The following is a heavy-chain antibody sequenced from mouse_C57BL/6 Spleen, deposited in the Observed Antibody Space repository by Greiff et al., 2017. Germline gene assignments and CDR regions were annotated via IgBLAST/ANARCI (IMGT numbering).Heavy chain of an antibody. Sequence: VQLKESGPGLVKPSQSLSLTCSVTGYSITSGYYWNWIRQFPGNKLEWMGYISYDGSNNYNPSLKNRIAITRDTSKNQFFLKLNSVTTEDTATYYCARGYYGSSYWYFDGWGTGTTVTVSS. CDR2: ISYDGSN. J-gene: IGHJ1*03. CDR3: ARGYYGSSYWYFDG. D-gene: IGHD1-1*01. CDR1: GYSITSGYY. V-gene: IGHV3-6*01.